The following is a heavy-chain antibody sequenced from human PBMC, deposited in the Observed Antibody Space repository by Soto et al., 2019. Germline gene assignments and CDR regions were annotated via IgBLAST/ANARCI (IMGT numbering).Heavy chain of an antibody. J-gene: IGHJ4*02. CDR1: GFTFSSCW. V-gene: IGHV3-74*01. Sequence: GGSLRLSCAASGFTFSSCWMHWVRQVPGKGLVWVSRISSDGSSTDYAASVKGRFTISRDNARNTLYLQMNNLRAEDTAVYYCASLYSSAWARDYWGQGTLVTVSS. CDR2: ISSDGSST. D-gene: IGHD6-19*01. CDR3: ASLYSSAWARDY.